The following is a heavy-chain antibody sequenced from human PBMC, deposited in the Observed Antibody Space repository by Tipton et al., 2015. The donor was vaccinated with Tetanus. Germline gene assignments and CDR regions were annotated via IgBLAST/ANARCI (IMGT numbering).Heavy chain of an antibody. CDR1: GGSISSGGYS. J-gene: IGHJ4*02. V-gene: IGHV4-31*11. CDR3: ARGGEQWALRYFQY. CDR2: MFYNGDA. D-gene: IGHD1/OR15-1a*01. Sequence: TLSLTCAVSGGSISSGGYSWTWIRQPPGKGLQWIGYMFYNGDAFYNPSLKSRLAMSLDASKNLFSLNLTSVTAADTAVYYCARGGEQWALRYFQYWGQGTLVTVSS.